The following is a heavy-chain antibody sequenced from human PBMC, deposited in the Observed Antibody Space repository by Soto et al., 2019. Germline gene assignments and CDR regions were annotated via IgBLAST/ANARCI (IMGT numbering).Heavy chain of an antibody. CDR2: VYYTGST. D-gene: IGHD6-19*01. CDR3: ARSVAVPGAHIDY. J-gene: IGHJ4*02. V-gene: IGHV4-59*01. CDR1: GGSISGSY. Sequence: SETLSLTCSVSGGSISGSYWSWIRQSPGKGLEWLGYVYYTGSTNYSPSLRSRVSISVDTSKNEFSLRLSSVTAADTAVYFCARSVAVPGAHIDYWGQGTRVTVSS.